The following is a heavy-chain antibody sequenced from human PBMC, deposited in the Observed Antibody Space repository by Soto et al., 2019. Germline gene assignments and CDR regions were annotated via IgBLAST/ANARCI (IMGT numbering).Heavy chain of an antibody. V-gene: IGHV1-2*04. Sequence: ASLKVSCKASGYTFTGYYMHWVRQAPGQGLEWMGWINPNSGGTNYAQKFQGWVTMTRDTSISTAYMELSRLRSDDTAVYYCAKEGRVFWSGFFRPATTYYYYYGRDVWGKGTTVTVSS. CDR2: INPNSGGT. D-gene: IGHD3-3*01. J-gene: IGHJ6*04. CDR3: AKEGRVFWSGFFRPATTYYYYYGRDV. CDR1: GYTFTGYY.